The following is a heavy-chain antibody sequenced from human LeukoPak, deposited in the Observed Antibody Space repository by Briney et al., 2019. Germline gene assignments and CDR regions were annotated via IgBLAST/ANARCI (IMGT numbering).Heavy chain of an antibody. CDR2: IRNKANSYTT. V-gene: IGHV3-72*01. Sequence: PGGSLRLSCAASGFTFSDHFMDWVRQAPGKGLEWVGRIRNKANSYTTEYAASVEGRFTISRDDSQNSLYMQMNSLKTEDTAVYYCTTFLGVAAAGNWGQGTLVIVSS. CDR1: GFTFSDHF. CDR3: TTFLGVAAAGN. J-gene: IGHJ4*02. D-gene: IGHD6-13*01.